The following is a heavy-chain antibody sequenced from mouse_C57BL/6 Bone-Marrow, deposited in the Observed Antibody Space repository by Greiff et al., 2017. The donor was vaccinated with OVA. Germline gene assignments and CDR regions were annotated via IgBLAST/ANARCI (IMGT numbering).Heavy chain of an antibody. CDR2: IWTGGGT. V-gene: IGHV2-9-1*01. J-gene: IGHJ3*01. D-gene: IGHD2-3*01. CDR3: ARSSIYDGYYPLAY. CDR1: GFSLTSYA. Sequence: VKLVESGPGLVAPSQCLSITCTVSGFSLTSYAISWVRQPPGKGLEWLGVIWTGGGTNYNSALKTRLSISKDNSKSQVFLKMNSLQTDDTARYYCARSSIYDGYYPLAYWGQGTLVTVSA.